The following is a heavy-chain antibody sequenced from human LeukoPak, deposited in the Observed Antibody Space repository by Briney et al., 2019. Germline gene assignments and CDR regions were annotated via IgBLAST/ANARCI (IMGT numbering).Heavy chain of an antibody. J-gene: IGHJ6*02. Sequence: GGSLRLSCAASGFTFSSYAMSWVRQAPGKGLEWVSAISGSGGSTYYADSVKGRFTISRDNSKNTLYLQMNSLRAEDTAVYYCARGIAAAGDGYYYGMDVWGQGTTVTVSS. CDR3: ARGIAAAGDGYYYGMDV. CDR1: GFTFSSYA. CDR2: ISGSGGST. D-gene: IGHD6-13*01. V-gene: IGHV3-23*01.